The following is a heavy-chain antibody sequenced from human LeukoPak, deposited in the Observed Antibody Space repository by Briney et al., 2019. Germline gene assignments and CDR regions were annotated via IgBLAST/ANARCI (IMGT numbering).Heavy chain of an antibody. CDR2: IIPIFGTA. CDR3: ARNIVVVVAASLSPFDP. V-gene: IGHV1-69*01. D-gene: IGHD2-15*01. Sequence: SVKVSCKASGGTFSSYAISWVRQAPGQGLEWMGGIIPIFGTANYAQKIQGRVTVTSYESTSTAYMELSSLRSEDTAVYYCARNIVVVVAASLSPFDPWGQGTLVTVSS. CDR1: GGTFSSYA. J-gene: IGHJ5*02.